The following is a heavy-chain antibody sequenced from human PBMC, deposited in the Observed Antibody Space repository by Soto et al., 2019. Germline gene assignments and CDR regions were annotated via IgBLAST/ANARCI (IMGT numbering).Heavy chain of an antibody. CDR2: VYWDGDK. J-gene: IGHJ6*03. CDR3: VKRVRGQGCSGGSCYYTDG. CDR1: GCSLITDGVG. Sequence: QITLKESNPTLVNPTQTLTLTCTFSGCSLITDGVGVGWIRQPPGKAPEFLARVYWDGDKRYSPSLKSRLTITQDTSKDLVVLTMTNMDPVDTGTYYCVKRVRGQGCSGGSCYYTDGWGQGTTVTVSS. V-gene: IGHV2-5*04. D-gene: IGHD2-15*01.